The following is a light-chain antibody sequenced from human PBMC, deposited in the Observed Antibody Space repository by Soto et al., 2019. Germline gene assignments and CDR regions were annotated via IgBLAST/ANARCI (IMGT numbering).Light chain of an antibody. Sequence: DLVMTQSPLSLPVTPGEPASISCRSSQSLLHSNGYNYLDWYLQKPGQSPQLLIYLGSNRASGVPDRFSGSGSGTDFTLKISRVEAEDVGVYYCMQALQTPGWTFGQGTKVEIK. CDR2: LGS. V-gene: IGKV2-28*01. J-gene: IGKJ1*01. CDR1: QSLLHSNGYNY. CDR3: MQALQTPGWT.